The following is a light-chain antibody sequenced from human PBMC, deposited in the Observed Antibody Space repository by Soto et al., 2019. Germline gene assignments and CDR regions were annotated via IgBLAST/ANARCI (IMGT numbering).Light chain of an antibody. V-gene: IGKV1-33*01. CDR1: QDISNY. CDR2: DAS. CDR3: QQYGNLPT. J-gene: IGKJ4*01. Sequence: DIQMTQSPSSLSASVRDRVTITCQASQDISNYLKWYQQKPGKAPKLLIYDASNLETGVPSRFSGSGSGTDFTFTISSLQPEDIATYYCQQYGNLPTFGGGTKVEIK.